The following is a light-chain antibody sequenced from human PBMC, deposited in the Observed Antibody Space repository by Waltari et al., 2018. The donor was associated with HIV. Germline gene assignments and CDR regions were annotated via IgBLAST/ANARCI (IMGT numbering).Light chain of an antibody. CDR1: QSLVYRDGNTY. Sequence: DVVMTQSPLSLPVTLGQPASNSCRSSQSLVYRDGNTYLIWFQQRPGQSPRRLIYKVSNRDSGVPDRFSGSGSGTDFTLKISRVEAEDVGVYYCMQGTHWPYTFGQGTKLKI. CDR2: KVS. J-gene: IGKJ2*01. CDR3: MQGTHWPYT. V-gene: IGKV2-30*01.